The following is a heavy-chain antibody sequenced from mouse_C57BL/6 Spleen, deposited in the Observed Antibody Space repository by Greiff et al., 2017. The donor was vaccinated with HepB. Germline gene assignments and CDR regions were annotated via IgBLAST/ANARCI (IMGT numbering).Heavy chain of an antibody. V-gene: IGHV1-42*01. D-gene: IGHD2-2*01. CDR2: INPSTGGT. CDR1: GYSFTGYY. CDR3: ARSGYGYGAWFAY. Sequence: EVKLQESGPELVKPGASVKISCKASGYSFTGYYMNWVKQSPEKSLEWIGEINPSTGGTTYNQKFKAKATLTVDKSSSTAYMQLKSLTSEDSAVYYCARSGYGYGAWFAYWGQGTLVTVSA. J-gene: IGHJ3*01.